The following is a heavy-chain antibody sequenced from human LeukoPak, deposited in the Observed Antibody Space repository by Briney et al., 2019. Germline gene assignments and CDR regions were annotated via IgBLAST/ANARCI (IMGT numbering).Heavy chain of an antibody. D-gene: IGHD6-19*01. CDR1: GFTFSSYW. Sequence: GGSLRLSCAASGFTFSSYWMHWVRQAPGKGLVWVSRINTDESSTTYADSVKGRFTISRDNAKNTLYLQMNSLRAEDTAVYYCAREGALGSDWYYFDYWGQGTLVTVSS. V-gene: IGHV3-74*01. CDR3: AREGALGSDWYYFDY. J-gene: IGHJ4*02. CDR2: INTDESST.